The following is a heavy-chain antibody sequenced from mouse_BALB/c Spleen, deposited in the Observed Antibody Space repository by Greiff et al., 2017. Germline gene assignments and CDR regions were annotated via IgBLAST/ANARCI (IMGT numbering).Heavy chain of an antibody. CDR2: INPSNGRT. CDR1: GYTFTSYW. CDR3: ARRNGWFAY. J-gene: IGHJ3*01. V-gene: IGHV1S81*02. Sequence: QVQLQQSGAELVKPGASVKLSCKASGYTFTSYWMHWVKQRPGQGLEWIGEINPSNGRTNYNEKFKSKATLTVDKSSSTAYMQLSSLTSEDSAVYYCARRNGWFAYWGQGTLVTVSA. D-gene: IGHD1-1*02.